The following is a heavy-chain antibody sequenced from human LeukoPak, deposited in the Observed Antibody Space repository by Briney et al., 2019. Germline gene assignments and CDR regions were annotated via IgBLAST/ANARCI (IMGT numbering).Heavy chain of an antibody. CDR2: SSIYNDNT. Sequence: ASVKVSCKASGYTFTTYGISWVRQAPGQGLEWMGWSSIYNDNTNYAQKFQGRVTMTTDTSTSTAYMELRSLRSEDTAVYYCARAYSSSSPFDYWGQGTLVTVSS. CDR3: ARAYSSSSPFDY. V-gene: IGHV1-18*01. D-gene: IGHD6-6*01. J-gene: IGHJ4*02. CDR1: GYTFTTYG.